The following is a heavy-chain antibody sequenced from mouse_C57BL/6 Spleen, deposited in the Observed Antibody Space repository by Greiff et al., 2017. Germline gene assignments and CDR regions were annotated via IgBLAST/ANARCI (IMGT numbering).Heavy chain of an antibody. D-gene: IGHD1-1*01. CDR2: IYPRDGST. Sequence: QVQLQQSGPELVKPGASVKLSCKASGYTFTSYDINWVKQRPGQGLEWIGWIYPRDGSTKYNEKFKGKATFTVDTSSSTAYMELHSLTSEDSAVYFGSRYYYGGSYENLYFDVWGTGTTVTAS. J-gene: IGHJ1*03. CDR3: SRYYYGGSYENLYFDV. CDR1: GYTFTSYD. V-gene: IGHV1-85*01.